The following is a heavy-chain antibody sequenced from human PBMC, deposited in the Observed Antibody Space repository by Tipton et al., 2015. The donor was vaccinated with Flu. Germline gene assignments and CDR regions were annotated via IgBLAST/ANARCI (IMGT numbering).Heavy chain of an antibody. CDR2: INPISGRA. CDR1: GYPFSDFY. V-gene: IGHV1-2*06. Sequence: QLVQSGVEVKKPGASAKISCKASGYPFSDFYIHWVRQTPGQGLEWMGRINPISGRANYAQRFQGRVTMTRDTSISTVFLDLSGLKSDDTAVYFCARTLIAQYLARTLCFDSWGQGTLVTVSS. J-gene: IGHJ4*02. CDR3: ARTLIAQYLARTLCFDS. D-gene: IGHD2-2*01.